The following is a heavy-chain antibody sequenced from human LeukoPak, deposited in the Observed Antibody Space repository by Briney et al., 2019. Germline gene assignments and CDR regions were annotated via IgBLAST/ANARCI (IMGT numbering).Heavy chain of an antibody. J-gene: IGHJ3*02. CDR1: GGSISSSSYY. CDR3: ARVVPAARHAFDI. D-gene: IGHD2-2*01. CDR2: IYYSGST. Sequence: PSETLSLTCTVSGGSISSSSYYWGWIRQPPGKGLEWIGSIYYSGSTYYNPSLKSRVTISVDTSRNQFSLKLSSVTAADTAVYYCARVVPAARHAFDIWGQGTMVTVSS. V-gene: IGHV4-39*07.